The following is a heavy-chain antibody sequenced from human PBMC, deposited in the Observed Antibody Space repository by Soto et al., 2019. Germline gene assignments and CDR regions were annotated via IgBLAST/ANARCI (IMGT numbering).Heavy chain of an antibody. CDR2: IYYSGST. CDR1: GGSISSGGYY. V-gene: IGHV4-39*01. J-gene: IGHJ4*02. Sequence: SETLSLTCTVSGGSISSGGYYWSWIRQHPGKGLEWIGYIYYSGSTYYNPSLKSRVTISVDTSKNQFSLKLSSVTAADTAVYYCARLRSRGGLKIPYYFDYWGQGTLVTVSS. D-gene: IGHD3-16*01. CDR3: ARLRSRGGLKIPYYFDY.